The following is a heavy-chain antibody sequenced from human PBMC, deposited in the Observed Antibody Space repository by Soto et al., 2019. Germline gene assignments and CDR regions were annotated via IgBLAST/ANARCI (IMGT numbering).Heavy chain of an antibody. J-gene: IGHJ4*02. D-gene: IGHD3-16*02. CDR1: GYTFTGYY. CDR3: ARVNDYIWGSYRDPYYFDY. V-gene: IGHV1-2*04. Sequence: QVQLVQSGAEVKKPGASVKVSCKASGYTFTGYYMHWVRQAPGQGLEWMGWINPNSGGTNYAQKFQGWVTMTRDTSISTAYMELSRLRSDDTAVYYCARVNDYIWGSYRDPYYFDYWGQGTLVTVSS. CDR2: INPNSGGT.